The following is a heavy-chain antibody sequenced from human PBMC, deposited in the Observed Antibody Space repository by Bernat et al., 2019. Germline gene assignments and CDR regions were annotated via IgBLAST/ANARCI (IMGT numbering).Heavy chain of an antibody. CDR3: ARAAGSSGYPPGY. CDR2: IWYDGSNK. V-gene: IGHV3-33*01. CDR1: GFTFSSYG. D-gene: IGHD3-22*01. J-gene: IGHJ4*02. Sequence: QVQLVESGGGVVQPGRSLRLSCAASGFTFSSYGMHWVRQAPGKGLEWVAVIWYDGSNKYYADSVKGRFTISRDNSKNTLYLQMNSLRAEDTAVYYCARAAGSSGYPPGYWGQGTLVTVSS.